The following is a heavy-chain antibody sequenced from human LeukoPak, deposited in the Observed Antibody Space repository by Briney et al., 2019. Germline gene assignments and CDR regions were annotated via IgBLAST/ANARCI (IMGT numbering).Heavy chain of an antibody. CDR2: MFSGGST. V-gene: IGHV3-53*01. D-gene: IGHD5-24*01. J-gene: IGHJ3*01. CDR3: ARDIQLST. Sequence: GGSLRLSCAVSGFPVSSNFMSWVRQAPGKGLQSVSIMFSGGSTDYADSVRGRFSISRDSSQNTVSLQMNSLRVEDTAIYYCARDIQLSTWGLGTMVTVSS. CDR1: GFPVSSNF.